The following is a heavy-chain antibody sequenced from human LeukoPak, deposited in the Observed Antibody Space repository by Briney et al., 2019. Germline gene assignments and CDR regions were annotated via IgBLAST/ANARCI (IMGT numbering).Heavy chain of an antibody. Sequence: SQTLSLTCTVSGGSISSGGYYWSWIRQHPGKGLEWIGYIYYSGSTYYNPSLKSRVTISVDTSKNQFSLKLSSVTAADTAVYYCARERSVDTRDFDYWGQGTLVTVSS. J-gene: IGHJ4*02. CDR1: GGSISSGGYY. CDR2: IYYSGST. CDR3: ARERSVDTRDFDY. V-gene: IGHV4-31*03. D-gene: IGHD5-18*01.